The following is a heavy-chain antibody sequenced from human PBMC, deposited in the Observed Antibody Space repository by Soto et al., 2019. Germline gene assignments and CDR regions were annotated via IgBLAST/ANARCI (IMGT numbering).Heavy chain of an antibody. Sequence: PGGSLRLSCAASGFTFSSYGMHWVRQAPGKGLEWVALISYDGSDKYFADSVKGRFTISRDNSKNTLFLQMNSLRAEDTFVFYCAKNSPGGKQWLVPPDFWGKGTTVTVSS. J-gene: IGHJ6*04. D-gene: IGHD6-19*01. V-gene: IGHV3-30*18. CDR3: AKNSPGGKQWLVPPDF. CDR1: GFTFSSYG. CDR2: ISYDGSDK.